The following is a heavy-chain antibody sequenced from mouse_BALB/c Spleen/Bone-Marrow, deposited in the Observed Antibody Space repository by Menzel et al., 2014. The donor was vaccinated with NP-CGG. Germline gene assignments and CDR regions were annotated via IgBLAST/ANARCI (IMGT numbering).Heavy chain of an antibody. CDR3: ARKGAMITHYYAMDY. D-gene: IGHD2-4*01. CDR1: GFTFSSLG. V-gene: IGHV5-17*02. CDR2: ISNGSSPI. Sequence: EVMLVESGGGLVQPGGSRKLSCAASGFTFSSLGMHWVRQAPEKGLEWVAYISNGSSPIYYADTVKGRFTISRDNPKNTLFLQMTSLRPEDTAMYYCARKGAMITHYYAMDYWGQGTSVTVSS. J-gene: IGHJ4*01.